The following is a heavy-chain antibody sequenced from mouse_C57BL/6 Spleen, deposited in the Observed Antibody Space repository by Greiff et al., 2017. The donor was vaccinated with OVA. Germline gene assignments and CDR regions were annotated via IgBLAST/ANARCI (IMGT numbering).Heavy chain of an antibody. CDR1: GYTFTSYW. CDR2: IYPGSGST. D-gene: IGHD1-1*01. J-gene: IGHJ4*01. V-gene: IGHV1-55*01. Sequence: VQLQQPGAELVKPGASVKMSCKASGYTFTSYWITWVKQRPGQGLEWIGDIYPGSGSTNYNEKFKSKATLTVDTSSSTAYMQLSSLTSEDSAVDYCARGGTTVDAMDYWGQGTSVTVSS. CDR3: ARGGTTVDAMDY.